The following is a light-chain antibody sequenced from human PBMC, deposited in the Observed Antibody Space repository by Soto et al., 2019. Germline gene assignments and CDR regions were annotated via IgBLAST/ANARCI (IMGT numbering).Light chain of an antibody. J-gene: IGKJ1*01. CDR3: QQYNNWPPWT. Sequence: EIVMTQSPATLSVSPGERATLSCRASQSVSSNLAWYQQKPGQAPRILIYGASTRATGIPARFSGSGSGTEFTLTISSLQSEDFAVYYCQQYNNWPPWTFGQGTKVDI. CDR1: QSVSSN. CDR2: GAS. V-gene: IGKV3-15*01.